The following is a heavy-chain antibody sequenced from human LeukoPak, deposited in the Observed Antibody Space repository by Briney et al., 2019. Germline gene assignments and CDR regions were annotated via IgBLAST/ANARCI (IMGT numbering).Heavy chain of an antibody. Sequence: GGSLRLSCAASGFTFSSYAMSWVRQAPGKGLEWVSTISESGGSTYYADSVKGRFTISRDNSKNTLYLQMNSLRAEDTAVYYCARSPRDSSGSYYSAFDIWGQGTLVTVSS. D-gene: IGHD3-22*01. CDR1: GFTFSSYA. V-gene: IGHV3-23*01. CDR3: ARSPRDSSGSYYSAFDI. CDR2: ISESGGST. J-gene: IGHJ3*02.